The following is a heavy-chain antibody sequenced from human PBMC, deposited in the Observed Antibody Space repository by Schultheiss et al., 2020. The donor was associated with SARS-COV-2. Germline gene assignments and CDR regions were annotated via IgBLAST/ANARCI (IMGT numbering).Heavy chain of an antibody. D-gene: IGHD6-13*01. Sequence: GESLKISCAASGFTFSGSAMHWVRQASGKGLEWVGRIRSKANSYATAYAASVKGRFTISRDDSKNTAYLQMNSLKTEDTAVYYCTRLTSIAAHYWGQGTLVTVSS. CDR3: TRLTSIAAHY. CDR2: IRSKANSYAT. CDR1: GFTFSGSA. J-gene: IGHJ4*02. V-gene: IGHV3-73*01.